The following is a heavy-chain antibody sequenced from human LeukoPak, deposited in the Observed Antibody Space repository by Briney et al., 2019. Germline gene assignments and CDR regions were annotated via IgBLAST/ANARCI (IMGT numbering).Heavy chain of an antibody. CDR3: AKEGDIVVVVAATAPNWFDP. J-gene: IGHJ5*02. D-gene: IGHD2-15*01. CDR1: GFTFSSYA. Sequence: GGSLRLSCAASGFTFSSYAMSWVRQAPGKGLEWVSAISGSGGSTYYADSVKGRFAISRDNSKNTLYLQMNSLRAEDTAVYYCAKEGDIVVVVAATAPNWFDPWGQGTLVTVSS. CDR2: ISGSGGST. V-gene: IGHV3-23*01.